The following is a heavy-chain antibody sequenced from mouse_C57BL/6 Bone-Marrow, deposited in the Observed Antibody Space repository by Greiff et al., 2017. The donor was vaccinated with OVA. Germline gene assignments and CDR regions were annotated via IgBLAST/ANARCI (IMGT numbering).Heavy chain of an antibody. D-gene: IGHD1-1*01. V-gene: IGHV14-1*01. CDR3: TTLILRVVYWYFDV. Sequence: VQLQQSGAELVRPGASVKLSCTASGFNIKDYYMHWVKQRPEQGLEWIGRIDPEDGDTEYAPKFQGKATMTADTSSTTSNLQRSSLTSEDTAVYYCTTLILRVVYWYFDVWGTGTTVTVSS. J-gene: IGHJ1*03. CDR2: IDPEDGDT. CDR1: GFNIKDYY.